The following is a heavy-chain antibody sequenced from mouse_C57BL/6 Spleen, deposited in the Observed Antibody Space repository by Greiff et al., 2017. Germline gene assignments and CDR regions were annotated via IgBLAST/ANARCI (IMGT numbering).Heavy chain of an antibody. CDR2: INPNNGGT. D-gene: IGHD1-1*01. CDR3: ARALYYYYGSSYWYFDV. Sequence: VQLQQSGPELVKPGASVKMSCKASGYTFTDYNMHWVKQSHGKSLEWIGYINPNNGGTSYNQKFKGKATLTVNKSSSTAYMELRSLTSEDSAVYYCARALYYYYGSSYWYFDVWGTGTTVTVSS. V-gene: IGHV1-22*01. CDR1: GYTFTDYN. J-gene: IGHJ1*03.